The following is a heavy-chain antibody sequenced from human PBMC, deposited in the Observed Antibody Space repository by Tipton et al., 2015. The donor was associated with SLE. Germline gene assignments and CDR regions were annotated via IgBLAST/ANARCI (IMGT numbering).Heavy chain of an antibody. CDR3: ARVWLNNAFDI. V-gene: IGHV4-4*07. D-gene: IGHD3-9*01. J-gene: IGHJ4*02. Sequence: TLSLTCNVSGVSISSSYWSWIRQPAGKGMEWMGRIYSRGATDDNPSLKSRVTMSIDLSKNQIFLKMTSVTAADSAVYFRARVWLNNAFDIWGQGTLVTASS. CDR1: GVSISSSY. CDR2: IYSRGAT.